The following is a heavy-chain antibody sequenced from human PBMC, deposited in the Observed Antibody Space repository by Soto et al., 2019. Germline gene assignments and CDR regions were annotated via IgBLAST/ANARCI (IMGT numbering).Heavy chain of an antibody. V-gene: IGHV3-33*01. J-gene: IGHJ4*02. CDR1: GFTFSSYG. D-gene: IGHD3-16*02. Sequence: GGSLRLSCAASGFTFSSYGMHWVRQAPGKGLEWVAVIWYDGSNKYYADSVKGRFTISRDNSKNTLYLQMNSLRAEDTAVYYCARGSEVSLYYFDYWGQGTLVTVSS. CDR3: ARGSEVSLYYFDY. CDR2: IWYDGSNK.